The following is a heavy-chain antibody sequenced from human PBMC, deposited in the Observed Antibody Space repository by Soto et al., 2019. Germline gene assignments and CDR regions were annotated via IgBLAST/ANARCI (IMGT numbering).Heavy chain of an antibody. V-gene: IGHV1-69*12. CDR3: ATSRTVCVSITCVIDN. D-gene: IGHD2-2*01. J-gene: IGHJ4*02. Sequence: QVQLVQSGAEVKKPGSLVKVPCKASGGTLISYAFSWVRQAPGQGLEWMGGIIPIFGTTHYAQKFQARVTITADESTSAAYMELSSLRSEDTAVYYCATSRTVCVSITCVIDNWGRGTLITVSS. CDR2: IIPIFGTT. CDR1: GGTLISYA.